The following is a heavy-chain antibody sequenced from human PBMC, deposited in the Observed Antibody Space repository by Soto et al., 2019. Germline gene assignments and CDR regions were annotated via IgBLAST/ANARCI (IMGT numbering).Heavy chain of an antibody. D-gene: IGHD4-4*01. CDR1: GGTFSSYA. Sequence: QVQLVQSGAEVKKPGSSVKVSCKASGGTFSSYAISWVRQAPGQGLEWMGGSIPIFGTADYAQKFQGRVTITADESTGTAYMELSSLRSEDTAVYYCARDGGVYDYSPFDYWGQGTLVTVSS. CDR2: SIPIFGTA. CDR3: ARDGGVYDYSPFDY. V-gene: IGHV1-69*12. J-gene: IGHJ4*02.